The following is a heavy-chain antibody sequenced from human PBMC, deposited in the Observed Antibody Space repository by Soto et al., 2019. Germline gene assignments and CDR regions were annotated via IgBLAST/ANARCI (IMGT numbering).Heavy chain of an antibody. CDR1: GFTFSVYA. CDR2: VTANGGST. CDR3: ASLGVGDWANYYYYYGMDV. Sequence: EVQLLESGGGFVQPGGSLRLSCAATGFTFSVYAMTWVRQAPGKGLEWVSAVTANGGSTYSADSVKGRFTISRDNSKNTLFLQMNSLRAEDPGVYYCASLGVGDWANYYYYYGMDVWGQGTTVTVSS. V-gene: IGHV3-23*01. J-gene: IGHJ6*02. D-gene: IGHD3-10*01.